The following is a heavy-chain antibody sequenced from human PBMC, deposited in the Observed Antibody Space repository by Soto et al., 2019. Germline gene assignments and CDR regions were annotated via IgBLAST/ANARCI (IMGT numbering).Heavy chain of an antibody. CDR3: ARDTDGLHY. V-gene: IGHV3-74*01. CDR2: ISTDGSIT. J-gene: IGHJ4*02. CDR1: GVIFSNYR. Sequence: PGGSLRLSCAASGVIFSNYRMHWVRQAPGKGLVWVSCISTDGSITNYADSVKGRFTVSRDNAKNTLYLQMNSLRAEDTALYYCARDTDGLHYWGQGTMVTVSS.